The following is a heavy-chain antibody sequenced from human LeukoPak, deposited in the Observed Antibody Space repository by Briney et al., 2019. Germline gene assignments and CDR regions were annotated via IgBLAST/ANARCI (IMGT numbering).Heavy chain of an antibody. CDR2: IYSSGST. Sequence: SETLSLTCSVSGGSISSICYYWGWIRQPPGKGLEWIGNIYSSGSTYNNPSLKSRVIISVDTSKTQFSLKLTSVTAADTAVYYCARQGVVGATGFDYWGQGTLVTVSS. V-gene: IGHV4-39*01. D-gene: IGHD1-26*01. CDR1: GGSISSICYY. CDR3: ARQGVVGATGFDY. J-gene: IGHJ4*02.